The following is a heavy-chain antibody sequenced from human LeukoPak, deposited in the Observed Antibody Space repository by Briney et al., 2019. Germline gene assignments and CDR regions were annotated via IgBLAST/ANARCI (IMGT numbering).Heavy chain of an antibody. D-gene: IGHD3-10*01. CDR3: ASATPLLWFGGSFDY. J-gene: IGHJ4*02. CDR1: GFTFSSYS. CDR2: ISSSGSTI. Sequence: GGSLRLSCAASGFTFSSYSMNWVRQAPGKGLEWVSYISSSGSTIYYAGSVKGRFTISRDNAKNSLYLQMNSLRAEDTAVYYCASATPLLWFGGSFDYWGQGTLVTVSS. V-gene: IGHV3-48*04.